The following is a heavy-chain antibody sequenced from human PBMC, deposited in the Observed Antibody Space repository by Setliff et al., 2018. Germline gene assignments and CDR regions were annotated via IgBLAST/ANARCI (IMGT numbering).Heavy chain of an antibody. CDR2: IQSTGNT. CDR1: GVSFGSGTYY. V-gene: IGHV4-61*02. J-gene: IGHJ4*02. Sequence: PSETLSLTCTVSGVSFGSGTYYWSWIRQPAGKGLEWIGLIQSTGNTNYNPSLQSRVTISIDTSKNQFSLKLTSVTAADTAVYYCRVWVDMIEVDSWAQGTLVTVSS. CDR3: RVWVDMIEVDS. D-gene: IGHD3-22*01.